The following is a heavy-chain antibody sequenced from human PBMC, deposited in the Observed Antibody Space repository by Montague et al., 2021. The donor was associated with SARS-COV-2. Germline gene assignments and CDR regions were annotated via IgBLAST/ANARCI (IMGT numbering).Heavy chain of an antibody. V-gene: IGHV4-31*01. CDR1: GGSISSGGYY. Sequence: TLSLTCTVSGGSISSGGYYWSWIRQHPGKGLEWLGYIYHTGSTHSNPSLKSPVTISKETSQNHFSLNLSSVTAADSAVYYCARDSGYYDSSGYSYDAFDIWGHGTKVTVSS. CDR3: ARDSGYYDSSGYSYDAFDI. CDR2: IYHTGST. J-gene: IGHJ3*02. D-gene: IGHD3-22*01.